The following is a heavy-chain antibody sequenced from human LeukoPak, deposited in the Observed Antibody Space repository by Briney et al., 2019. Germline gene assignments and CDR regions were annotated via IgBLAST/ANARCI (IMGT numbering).Heavy chain of an antibody. CDR2: IFPGDSDI. CDR1: GYSFTSYW. Sequence: GESLKISCKGSGYSFTSYWIGWVRQMPGKGLEWMGIIFPGDSDIRYSPSFLGEVTFSVDMSTATAYLEWSSLKASDSAMYFCARERPGSSGWYTHWGQGTLVTVSS. D-gene: IGHD6-19*01. V-gene: IGHV5-51*01. CDR3: ARERPGSSGWYTH. J-gene: IGHJ4*02.